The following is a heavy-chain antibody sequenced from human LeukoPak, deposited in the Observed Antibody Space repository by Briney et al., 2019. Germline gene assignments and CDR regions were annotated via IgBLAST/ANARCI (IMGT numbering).Heavy chain of an antibody. J-gene: IGHJ6*02. V-gene: IGHV7-4-1*02. CDR2: INTNTGNP. D-gene: IGHD3-10*01. Sequence: ASVKVSCKASGYTFTSYAMNWVRQAPGQGLEWMGWINTNTGNPTYAQGFTGRFVFSLDTSVSTAYLQISSLKAEDTAVYYCARRYYYGSGSSTSIYYYYGMDVWGQGTTVTVSS. CDR1: GYTFTSYA. CDR3: ARRYYYGSGSSTSIYYYYGMDV.